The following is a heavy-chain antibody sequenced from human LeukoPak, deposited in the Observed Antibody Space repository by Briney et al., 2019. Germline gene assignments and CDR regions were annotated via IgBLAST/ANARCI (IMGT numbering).Heavy chain of an antibody. CDR1: GGTFSSYA. D-gene: IGHD4-17*01. J-gene: IGHJ6*03. Sequence: ASVKVSCKASGGTFSSYAISWVRQAPGQGLEWMGGIIPIFGTANYAQKFQGRVTITADESTSTAYMELSSLRSEGTAVYYCASRGYYGDYGDYYYMDVWGRGTTVTVSS. V-gene: IGHV1-69*13. CDR3: ASRGYYGDYGDYYYMDV. CDR2: IIPIFGTA.